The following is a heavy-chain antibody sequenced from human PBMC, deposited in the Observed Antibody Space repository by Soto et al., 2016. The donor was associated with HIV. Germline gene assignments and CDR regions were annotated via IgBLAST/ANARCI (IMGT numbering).Heavy chain of an antibody. CDR2: ILPNTGGT. V-gene: IGHV1-2*02. CDR3: VSYGY. Sequence: QVQLVQSGAEVKKPGASVKVSCKASGYTFSGYYMHWVRQAPGQGLEWMGWILPNTGGTKYAQNLQGRVTMTRNTPISTAYMEVTSLSSDDTAVYYCVSYGYWGQGTLVTVSS. J-gene: IGHJ4*02. CDR1: GYTFSGYY. D-gene: IGHD3-16*01.